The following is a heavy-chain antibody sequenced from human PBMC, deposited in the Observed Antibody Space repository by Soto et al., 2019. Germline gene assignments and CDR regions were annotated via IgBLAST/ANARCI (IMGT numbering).Heavy chain of an antibody. CDR1: GGSFSGYY. CDR3: ARMGDYDILTGYHNSGY. J-gene: IGHJ4*02. CDR2: INHSGST. V-gene: IGHV4-34*01. D-gene: IGHD3-9*01. Sequence: QVQLQQWGAGLLKPSETLSLTCAVYGGSFSGYYWSWIRQPPGKGLEWIGEINHSGSTNYNPSLKSRVTISVDTSKNQFSLKLSSVTAADTAVYYCARMGDYDILTGYHNSGYWGQGTLVTVSS.